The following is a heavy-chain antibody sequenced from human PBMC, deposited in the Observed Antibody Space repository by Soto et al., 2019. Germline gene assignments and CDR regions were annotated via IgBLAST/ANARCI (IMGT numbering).Heavy chain of an antibody. CDR3: ASDLGGPLSEHYYLMDV. D-gene: IGHD3-16*01. CDR1: GYTFTGYD. Sequence: ASVKVSCKASGYTFTGYDMHGVRQAPGQGLEGRGWINPNSGGTNYAQKFQAWVTMTRDTSISTAYMALSRLRSDETAVYYCASDLGGPLSEHYYLMDVWGQGTTVTVSS. CDR2: INPNSGGT. J-gene: IGHJ6*02. V-gene: IGHV1-2*04.